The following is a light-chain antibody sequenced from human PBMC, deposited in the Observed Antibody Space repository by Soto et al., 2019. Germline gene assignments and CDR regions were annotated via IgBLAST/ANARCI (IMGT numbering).Light chain of an antibody. CDR1: SSNIGSNY. V-gene: IGLV1-51*01. Sequence: QSVLTQPPSVSAAPGQKVTISCSGSSSNIGSNYVCWYQQLPGTAPKLLIYDSNKRPSGIPDRFSGSKSGTSATLDITGLQTGDEADYYCGAWDNSLSVIFGGGTK. CDR2: DSN. J-gene: IGLJ2*01. CDR3: GAWDNSLSVI.